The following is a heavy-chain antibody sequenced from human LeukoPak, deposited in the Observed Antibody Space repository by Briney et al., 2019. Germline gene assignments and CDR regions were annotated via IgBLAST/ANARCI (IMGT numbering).Heavy chain of an antibody. CDR2: INPNSGGT. CDR3: ARGVRGDLYDY. CDR1: GYIFSSYG. Sequence: ASVKVSCKASGYIFSSYGISWVRQAPGQGLEWMGWINPNSGGTNYAQKFQGRVTMTRDTSISTAYMELSRLRSDDTAVYYCARGVRGDLYDYWGQGTLVTVSS. J-gene: IGHJ4*02. V-gene: IGHV1-2*02. D-gene: IGHD3-10*01.